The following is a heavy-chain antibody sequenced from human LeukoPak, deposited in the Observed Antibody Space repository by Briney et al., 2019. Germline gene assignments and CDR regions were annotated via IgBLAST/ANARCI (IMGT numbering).Heavy chain of an antibody. CDR1: GYNFPSHT. J-gene: IGHJ4*02. CDR3: ARSSSGTYHY. Sequence: GASVKVSCKTSGYNFPSHTMHWLRQAPGQSPEWMGSINGDNGNTKYSEKFQDRVTFTRDTSASSAYMELSSLRSEDTAVYYCARSSSGTYHYWGQGTLVTVSS. D-gene: IGHD3-10*01. CDR2: INGDNGNT. V-gene: IGHV1-3*01.